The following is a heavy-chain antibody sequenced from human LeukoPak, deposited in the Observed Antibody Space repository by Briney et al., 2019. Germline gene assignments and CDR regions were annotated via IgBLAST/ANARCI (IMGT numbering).Heavy chain of an antibody. CDR2: INPNSGGT. J-gene: IGHJ6*02. V-gene: IGHV1-2*02. CDR3: ARDGGYSYGYYYYYCMDV. Sequence: ASVKVSRKASGYTFTGYYMHWVRQAPGQGLEWMGWINPNSGGTNYAQKFQGRVTMTRDTSISTAYMELSRLRSDDTAVYYCARDGGYSYGYYYYYCMDVWGQGTTVTVSS. D-gene: IGHD5-18*01. CDR1: GYTFTGYY.